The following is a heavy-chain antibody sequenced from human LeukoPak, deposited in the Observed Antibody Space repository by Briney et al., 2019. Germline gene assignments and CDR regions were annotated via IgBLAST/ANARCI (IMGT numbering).Heavy chain of an antibody. CDR3: AVGPAAIFTVDYYFVY. V-gene: IGHV4-30-4*01. Sequence: PSQTLSLTCTVSGGSISSGDYYWSWIRQPPGKGLEWIGYIYYSGSTYYNPSLRSRVTISVDTSKNQFSLKLSSVTAADTAVYYCAVGPAAIFTVDYYFVYWGQGNLVTVSS. CDR2: IYYSGST. J-gene: IGHJ4*02. CDR1: GGSISSGDYY. D-gene: IGHD2-2*01.